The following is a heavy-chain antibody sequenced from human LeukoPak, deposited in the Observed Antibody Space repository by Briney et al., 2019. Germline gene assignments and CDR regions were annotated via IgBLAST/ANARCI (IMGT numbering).Heavy chain of an antibody. CDR1: GFTFSSYN. CDR3: ARDPYSGHYGDSYYYYMDV. D-gene: IGHD1-26*01. J-gene: IGHJ6*03. Sequence: GGSLRLSCAASGFTFSSYNMNWVRQAPGKGLEWVSSITSSSTYIYYADSVKGRFTISRDNARNSLYLQMNSLRVEDTAVYYCARDPYSGHYGDSYYYYMDVWGKGTTVTVSS. V-gene: IGHV3-21*01. CDR2: ITSSSTYI.